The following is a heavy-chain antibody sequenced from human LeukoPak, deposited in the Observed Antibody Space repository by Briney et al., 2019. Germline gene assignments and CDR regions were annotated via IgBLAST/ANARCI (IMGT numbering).Heavy chain of an antibody. V-gene: IGHV3-23*01. CDR2: ISGSGGST. Sequence: GGSLRLSCAASGFTFSSYAMSWVRQAPGKGLEWVSAISGSGGSTYYADSVKGRFTISRDNSKNTLYLQMNSLRAEDTAVYYCAKGGGITMVRGVIIVKAGIFDYWGQGTLVTVSS. CDR1: GFTFSSYA. CDR3: AKGGGITMVRGVIIVKAGIFDY. J-gene: IGHJ4*02. D-gene: IGHD3-10*01.